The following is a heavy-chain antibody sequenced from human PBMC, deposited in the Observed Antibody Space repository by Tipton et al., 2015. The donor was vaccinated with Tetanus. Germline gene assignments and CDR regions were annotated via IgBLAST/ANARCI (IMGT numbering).Heavy chain of an antibody. CDR2: IYPGDSDT. J-gene: IGHJ5*02. V-gene: IGHV5-51*01. D-gene: IGHD3-3*01. Sequence: QSGAEVKKPGESLKISCKGSGYSFTSYWIGWVRQMPGKGLEWMGIIYPGDSDTRYSPSFQGQVTISADKSISTAYLQWSSLKASDTAMYYCARLLGFWSGYYPPRNWFDPWGQGTLVTVSS. CDR1: GYSFTSYW. CDR3: ARLLGFWSGYYPPRNWFDP.